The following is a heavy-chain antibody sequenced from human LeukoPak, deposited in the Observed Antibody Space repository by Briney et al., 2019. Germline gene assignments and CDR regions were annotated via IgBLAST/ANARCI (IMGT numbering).Heavy chain of an antibody. Sequence: SETLSLTCTVSGGSISGTSYYWGWIRQAPGKGLEWLASIYYSGATYYNPSLKSRLTVSGDTSNNRFSLELTSATAADTAVYYCARQGLQQLLPGSNFWGQGTLVTVSS. J-gene: IGHJ4*02. CDR1: GGSISGTSYY. CDR3: ARQGLQQLLPGSNF. D-gene: IGHD6-13*01. V-gene: IGHV4-39*01. CDR2: IYYSGAT.